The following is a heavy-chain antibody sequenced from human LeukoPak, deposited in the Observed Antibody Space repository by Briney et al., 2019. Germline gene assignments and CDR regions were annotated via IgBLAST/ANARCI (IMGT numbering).Heavy chain of an antibody. Sequence: SETLSLTCTVSGGSISSSSYYWGWIRQPPGKGLEWIGSIYYSGSTYYNPSLKSRVTISVDTSKNQFSLKLSSVTAADTAVYYCAREESSRYYDFWSGYYTGLFDPWGQGTLVTVSS. J-gene: IGHJ5*02. D-gene: IGHD3-3*01. CDR2: IYYSGST. CDR1: GGSISSSSYY. CDR3: AREESSRYYDFWSGYYTGLFDP. V-gene: IGHV4-39*07.